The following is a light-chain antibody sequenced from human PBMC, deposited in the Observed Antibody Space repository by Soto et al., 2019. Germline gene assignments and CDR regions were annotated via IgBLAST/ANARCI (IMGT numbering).Light chain of an antibody. V-gene: IGKV3-11*01. CDR2: DAS. CDR3: QQRSNWPLLT. Sequence: EIVLTQSPATLSLSPGERATLSCRASQSVSSYLAWYQQKPGQAPRLLIYDASNRATGIPARFSGSGSGTDFPLTISSLEPEDFAVYYCQQRSNWPLLTFGGVTKVEIK. J-gene: IGKJ4*01. CDR1: QSVSSY.